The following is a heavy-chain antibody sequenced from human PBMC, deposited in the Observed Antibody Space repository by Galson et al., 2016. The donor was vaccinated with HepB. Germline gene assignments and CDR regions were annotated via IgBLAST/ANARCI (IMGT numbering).Heavy chain of an antibody. CDR3: GSVFES. J-gene: IGHJ5*01. V-gene: IGHV3-74*01. Sequence: SLRLSCAASGFTFTNYWMHWVRQAPGKGLVWVSGINSDGDTTYYADSVSGRFTISRDNAKNTLYLQLNSLRAEDTAVYFCGSVFESWGQGTLVAVSS. CDR1: GFTFTNYW. CDR2: INSDGDTT.